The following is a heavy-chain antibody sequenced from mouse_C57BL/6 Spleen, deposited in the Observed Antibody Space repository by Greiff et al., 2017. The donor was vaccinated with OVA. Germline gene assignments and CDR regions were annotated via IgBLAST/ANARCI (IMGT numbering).Heavy chain of an antibody. D-gene: IGHD4-1*01. CDR3: VRHSPLGLDY. J-gene: IGHJ2*01. V-gene: IGHV10-1*01. CDR1: GFSFNTYA. CDR2: IRSKSNNYAT. Sequence: GGGLVQPKGSLKLSCAASGFSFNTYAMNWVRQAPGKGLEWVARIRSKSNNYATYYADSVKDRFTISRDDSESMLYLQMNNLKTEDTAMYYCVRHSPLGLDYWGQGTTLTVSS.